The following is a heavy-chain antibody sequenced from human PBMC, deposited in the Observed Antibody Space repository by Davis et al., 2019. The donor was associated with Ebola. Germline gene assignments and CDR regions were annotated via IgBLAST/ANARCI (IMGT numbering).Heavy chain of an antibody. J-gene: IGHJ4*02. V-gene: IGHV5-51*01. D-gene: IGHD3/OR15-3a*01. CDR3: ARLLPYADLRRFYLDY. Sequence: GGSLRLSCNGSGYSFTTHWIGWVRQMPGKGLEWMGILYPGDSDTRYSPSFQGQVTISADKSISTAYLQWSSLKASDTAMYYCARLLPYADLRRFYLDYWGQGTLVTVSS. CDR2: LYPGDSDT. CDR1: GYSFTTHW.